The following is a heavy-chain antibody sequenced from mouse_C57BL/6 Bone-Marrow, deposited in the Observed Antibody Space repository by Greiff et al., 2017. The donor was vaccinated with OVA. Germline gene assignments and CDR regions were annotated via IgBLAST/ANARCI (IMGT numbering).Heavy chain of an antibody. CDR2: IYPSDSGT. J-gene: IGHJ4*01. CDR3: VAIGYAMDY. D-gene: IGHD1-1*02. CDR1: GYTFTSYW. Sequence: VQLQQPGAELVRPGSSVKLSCKASGYTFTSYWMDWVKQRPGQGLEWIGNIYPSDSGTHYNQKFKDKATLTVDKSSSTAYMRLSSLTSEDSAVYYWVAIGYAMDYWGQGTSVTVSS. V-gene: IGHV1-61*01.